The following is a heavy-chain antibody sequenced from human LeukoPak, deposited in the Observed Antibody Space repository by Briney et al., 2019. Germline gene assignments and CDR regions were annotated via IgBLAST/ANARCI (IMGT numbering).Heavy chain of an antibody. CDR2: IKQDGSQK. D-gene: IGHD2-15*01. J-gene: IGHJ5*02. Sequence: GGSLRLSCAASGFTFSNYWMSWVRQAPGKGLEWVANIKQDGSQKYYVDSVKGRFTISRDNAKNSLYLQMNSLRGDDTAVYYCGRPPLGYCTGGSCSFDPWGQGTLVTVSS. V-gene: IGHV3-7*01. CDR1: GFTFSNYW. CDR3: GRPPLGYCTGGSCSFDP.